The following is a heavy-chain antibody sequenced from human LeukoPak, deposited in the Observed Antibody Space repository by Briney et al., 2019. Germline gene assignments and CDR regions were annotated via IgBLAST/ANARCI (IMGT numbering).Heavy chain of an antibody. CDR2: IYHSGSG. J-gene: IGHJ4*01. D-gene: IGHD5-12*01. Sequence: PSQTLSLTCSASGATISSGDYTWSWIRQPQGKGLEWIVYIYHSGSGYYNPSLKNRVTILVDRTKTQFSLELRSVTAADTAVYYCARVAGGYRLDYWGQGTLVTVSS. V-gene: IGHV4-30-2*01. CDR1: GATISSGDYT. CDR3: ARVAGGYRLDY.